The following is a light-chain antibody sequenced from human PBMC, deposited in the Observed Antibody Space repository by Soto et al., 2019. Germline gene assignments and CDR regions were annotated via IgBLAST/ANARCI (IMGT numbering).Light chain of an antibody. CDR2: RAS. J-gene: IGKJ1*01. CDR1: QSISSW. CDR3: QQYNSYSEA. V-gene: IGKV1-5*03. Sequence: DIQMTQSPSILSSSLGDRVTITCRASQSISSWLAWYQQKPGKAPNLLIHRASHLESGVPSRFGGSGSGTEGTLTISSLQNGDVATYYCQQYNSYSEAFGQGTKVDIK.